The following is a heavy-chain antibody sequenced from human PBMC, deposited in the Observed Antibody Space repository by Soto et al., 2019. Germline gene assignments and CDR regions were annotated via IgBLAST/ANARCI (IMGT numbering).Heavy chain of an antibody. V-gene: IGHV3-33*08. CDR2: IYYDGSNR. CDR1: GFTVSSNY. J-gene: IGHJ4*01. Sequence: PGGSLRLSCAASGFTVSSNYMSWVRQAPGKGLEWVAVIYYDGSNRYYGDAVKGRFTISRDNSKSTPYLQMSSLRAEDTAVYYCARAFCTNGVCYYFFDYWGHGTLVTVSS. D-gene: IGHD2-8*01. CDR3: ARAFCTNGVCYYFFDY.